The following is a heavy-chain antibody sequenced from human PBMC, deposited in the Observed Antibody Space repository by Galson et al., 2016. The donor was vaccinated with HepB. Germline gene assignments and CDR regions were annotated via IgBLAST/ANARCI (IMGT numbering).Heavy chain of an antibody. CDR2: IDDGSSTI. V-gene: IGHV3-48*02. CDR1: GFTFRSSK. D-gene: IGHD1-14*01. J-gene: IGHJ2*01. Sequence: SLRLSCAASGFTFRSSKIDWVRQAPGKGLEWVSYIDDGSSTIYYANSVKGQFTISRDNAKNSVYLQMNSLRDEDTAVYYCARDATAITGAKSDRVWYFDLWGRGTLVTVSS. CDR3: ARDATAITGAKSDRVWYFDL.